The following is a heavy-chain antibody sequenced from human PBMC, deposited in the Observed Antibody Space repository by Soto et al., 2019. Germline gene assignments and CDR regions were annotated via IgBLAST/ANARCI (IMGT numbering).Heavy chain of an antibody. V-gene: IGHV3-23*01. CDR3: VDSSGYPSYYYYYGMDV. CDR2: ISGSGGST. D-gene: IGHD3-22*01. J-gene: IGHJ6*02. CDR1: GFTFSSYA. Sequence: PGGSMRLSRAASGFTFSSYAMSWVRQAPGKGLEWVSAISGSGGSTYYADSVKGRFTISRDNSKNTLYLQMNSLRAEDTAVYYCVDSSGYPSYYYYYGMDVWGQGTTVTVSS.